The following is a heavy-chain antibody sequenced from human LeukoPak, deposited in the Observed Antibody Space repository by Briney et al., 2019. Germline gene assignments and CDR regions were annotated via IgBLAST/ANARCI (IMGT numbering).Heavy chain of an antibody. CDR1: GGSISSYY. Sequence: KPSETLSLTCTVSGGSISSYYWSWIRQPPGKGLEWIGYIYYSGGTNYNPSLKSRVTISVDTSKKQLSLKLSSVTAADTAVYYCARVVPKQQLVDAFDIWGQGTMVTVSS. V-gene: IGHV4-59*01. CDR2: IYYSGGT. J-gene: IGHJ3*02. D-gene: IGHD6-13*01. CDR3: ARVVPKQQLVDAFDI.